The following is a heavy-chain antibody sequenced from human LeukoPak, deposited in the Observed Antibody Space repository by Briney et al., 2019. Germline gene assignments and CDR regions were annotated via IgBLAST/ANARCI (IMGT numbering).Heavy chain of an antibody. CDR2: ISAYNGNT. CDR3: ARVPSTDCSSTSCYNYWFDP. V-gene: IGHV1-18*01. J-gene: IGHJ5*02. Sequence: ASVKVSCKASGYTFTSYGISWVRQAPGQGLEWMGWISAYNGNTNYAQKLQGRVTMTTDTSTSTAYMELRSLRSDDTAVYYCARVPSTDCSSTSCYNYWFDPWGQGTLVTVS. D-gene: IGHD2-2*02. CDR1: GYTFTSYG.